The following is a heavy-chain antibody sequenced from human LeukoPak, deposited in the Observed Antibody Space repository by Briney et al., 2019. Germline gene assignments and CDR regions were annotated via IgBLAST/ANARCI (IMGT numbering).Heavy chain of an antibody. CDR2: INPSDSNT. J-gene: IGHJ4*02. CDR3: ARLDDGDDCAY. Sequence: GESLKISSKGSGYSFTSYWICWVRQMPGKGLEWMGRINPSDSNTNFNPSFQGHVTISVDKSINTVYLQLSSLKASDTAMYYCARLDDGDDCAYWGERNLFTVSS. CDR1: GYSFTSYW. V-gene: IGHV5-10-1*01. D-gene: IGHD4-17*01.